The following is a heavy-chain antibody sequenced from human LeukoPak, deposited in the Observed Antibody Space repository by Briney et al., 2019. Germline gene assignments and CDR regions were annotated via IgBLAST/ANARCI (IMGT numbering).Heavy chain of an antibody. CDR2: LSYTGKT. V-gene: IGHV4-59*02. CDR1: GASVSTSH. D-gene: IGHD2/OR15-2a*01. Sequence: PSETLSLTCVVSGASVSTSHWNWIRQLPGKGLEWIGCLSYTGKTDYNPSLTSRVTISLATSKNQVSLKLRSVTAADTAIYYCSEGYFEPFDHWGQGILATVSS. CDR3: SEGYFEPFDH. J-gene: IGHJ4*02.